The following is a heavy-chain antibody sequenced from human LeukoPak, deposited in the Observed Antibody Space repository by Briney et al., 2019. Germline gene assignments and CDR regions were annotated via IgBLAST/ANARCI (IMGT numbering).Heavy chain of an antibody. J-gene: IGHJ4*02. Sequence: PSETLSLTCTVSGYSISSGYYWGWIRQPPGKGLEWIGSIYHSGSTYYNPSLKSRVTISVDTSKNQFSLKLSSVTAADTAVYYCPRDPPRIKIFGVVPSYYFDYWGQGTLVTVSS. CDR1: GYSISSGYY. D-gene: IGHD3-3*01. CDR2: IYHSGST. V-gene: IGHV4-38-2*02. CDR3: PRDPPRIKIFGVVPSYYFDY.